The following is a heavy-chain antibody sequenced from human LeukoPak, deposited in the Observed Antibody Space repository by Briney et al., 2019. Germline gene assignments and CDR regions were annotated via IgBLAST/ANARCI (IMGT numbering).Heavy chain of an antibody. CDR1: GGTFSSYA. J-gene: IGHJ4*02. CDR2: IIPIFGTA. D-gene: IGHD6-19*01. CDR3: ARVGRESSTGWLDY. V-gene: IGHV1-69*13. Sequence: ASVKVSCKASGGTFSSYAISWVRQAPGQGLEWMGGIIPIFGTANYAQKFQGRVTITADEPTSTAYMELSSLRSEDTAVYYCARVGRESSTGWLDYWGQGTLVTVSS.